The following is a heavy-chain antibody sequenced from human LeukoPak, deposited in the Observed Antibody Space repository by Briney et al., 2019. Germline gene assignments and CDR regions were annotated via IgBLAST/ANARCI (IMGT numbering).Heavy chain of an antibody. J-gene: IGHJ4*02. D-gene: IGHD3-22*01. CDR3: VKGPIVVVTSYYFDY. V-gene: IGHV3-30*04. Sequence: GGSLRLSCTASGFTLGDYAMSWFRQAPGKGLEWVAVVSYDGSNKYYADSVKGRFTISRDNSKKTLYMQMNSLRTEDTAVYYCVKGPIVVVTSYYFDYWGQGTLVTVSS. CDR1: GFTLGDYA. CDR2: VSYDGSNK.